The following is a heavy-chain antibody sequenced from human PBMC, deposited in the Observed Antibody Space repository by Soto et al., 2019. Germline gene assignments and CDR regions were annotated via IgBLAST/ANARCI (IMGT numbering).Heavy chain of an antibody. CDR2: IIPMYGTV. V-gene: IGHV1-69*06. D-gene: IGHD3-10*01. J-gene: IGHJ4*02. CDR1: GGTFSSYV. CDR3: GKGFYGSGGPDV. Sequence: SVKVSCKASGGTFSSYVISWVRQAPGQGPEWMGGIIPMYGTVNYAQKFQDRVTIIADTSTSTAYMELSSLRSEDTAIYYCGKGFYGSGGPDVWGPGTLVTVSS.